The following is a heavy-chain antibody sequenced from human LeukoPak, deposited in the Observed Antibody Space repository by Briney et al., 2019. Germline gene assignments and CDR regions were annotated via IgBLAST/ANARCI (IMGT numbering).Heavy chain of an antibody. Sequence: TGGSLRLSCAASGFTFSSYGMHWVRQAPGKGLEWVAVISYDGSNKYYADSVKGRFTISRDNSKNTLYLQMNGLRAEDTAVYYCAKDQPSQPPDYWGQGTLVTVSS. D-gene: IGHD2-2*01. CDR1: GFTFSSYG. J-gene: IGHJ4*02. CDR2: ISYDGSNK. CDR3: AKDQPSQPPDY. V-gene: IGHV3-30*18.